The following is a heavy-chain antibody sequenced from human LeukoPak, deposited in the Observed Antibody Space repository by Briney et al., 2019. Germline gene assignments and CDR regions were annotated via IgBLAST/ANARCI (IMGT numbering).Heavy chain of an antibody. CDR3: ATVIRLSHMDV. D-gene: IGHD4/OR15-4a*01. CDR2: IYYSGST. Sequence: PSETLSLTCTVSGGSFSRYYWSWIRQPPGTGLEWIGYIYYSGSTNYNPSLKSRVTISVDTSKNQFSLKLSSVTAADTAVYYCATVIRLSHMDVWGKGTTVTVSS. V-gene: IGHV4-59*01. J-gene: IGHJ6*03. CDR1: GGSFSRYY.